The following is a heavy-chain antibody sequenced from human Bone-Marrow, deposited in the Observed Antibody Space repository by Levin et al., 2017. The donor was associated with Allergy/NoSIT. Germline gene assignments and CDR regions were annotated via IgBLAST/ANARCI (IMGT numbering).Heavy chain of an antibody. Sequence: GGSLRLSCAASGFTFNNYGMHWVRQAPGKGLEWVAVISYEGSNKDYVDSVKGRFTISRDNSKNTLYLQMNNLRAEDTAVYYCARGSGRIQYYFDYWGQGTLVTVSS. CDR3: ARGSGRIQYYFDY. CDR2: ISYEGSNK. V-gene: IGHV3-30*03. D-gene: IGHD5-18*01. J-gene: IGHJ4*02. CDR1: GFTFNNYG.